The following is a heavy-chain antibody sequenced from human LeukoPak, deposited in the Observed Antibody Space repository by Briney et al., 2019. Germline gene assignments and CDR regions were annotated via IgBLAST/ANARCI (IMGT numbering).Heavy chain of an antibody. Sequence: PSETLSLTCTVSGGSISTYYWSWIRQPPGRGLEWIGYSYNSGSTIHNPSLKSRVTISVDTSKNQFSLKVNSVTAADTAVYYCARVGEGAFDIWGQGTVVTVSS. D-gene: IGHD3-16*01. CDR3: ARVGEGAFDI. V-gene: IGHV4-59*01. J-gene: IGHJ3*02. CDR1: GGSISTYY. CDR2: SYNSGST.